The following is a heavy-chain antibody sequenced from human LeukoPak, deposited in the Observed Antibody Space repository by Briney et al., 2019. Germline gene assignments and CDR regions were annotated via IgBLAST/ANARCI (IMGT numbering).Heavy chain of an antibody. Sequence: GGSLRLSCGASEFAFSDFYMTWIRQAPGKGLEWVSGINWNGGSTGYADSVKGRFTISRDNAKNSLYLQMNSLRAEDTALYYCARREYTAFDYWGQGTLVTVSS. J-gene: IGHJ4*02. CDR2: INWNGGST. V-gene: IGHV3-20*04. CDR1: EFAFSDFY. CDR3: ARREYTAFDY. D-gene: IGHD6-6*01.